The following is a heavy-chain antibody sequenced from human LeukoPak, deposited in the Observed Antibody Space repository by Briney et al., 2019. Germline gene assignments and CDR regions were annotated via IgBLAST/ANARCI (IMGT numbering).Heavy chain of an antibody. CDR1: GGTFSSYA. J-gene: IGHJ4*02. V-gene: IGHV1-69*01. CDR2: IISIFGTA. CDR3: ATDQGQLATPVQT. D-gene: IGHD6-6*01. Sequence: SVKVSCKASGGTFSSYAISWVRQAPGQGLEWMGGIISIFGTANYAQKFQGRVTITADESTSTAYMELSSLRSEDTAVYYCATDQGQLATPVQTWGQGTLVTVSS.